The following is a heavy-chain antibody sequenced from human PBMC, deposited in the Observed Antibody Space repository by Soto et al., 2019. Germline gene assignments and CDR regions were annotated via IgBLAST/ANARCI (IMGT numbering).Heavy chain of an antibody. CDR1: GFSFSTHA. J-gene: IGHJ4*02. D-gene: IGHD2-15*01. V-gene: IGHV3-30-3*01. CDR3: ARARGSVAYFDY. Sequence: QVQLVESGGGVVQPGRSLRLSCAASGFSFSTHAMHWVRQAPGKGLEWVAVISYGGSNKYYADSVKGRFTISRDNSKNTLYLQMNSLRADDTAVYYCARARGSVAYFDYWGQGTLVTVSS. CDR2: ISYGGSNK.